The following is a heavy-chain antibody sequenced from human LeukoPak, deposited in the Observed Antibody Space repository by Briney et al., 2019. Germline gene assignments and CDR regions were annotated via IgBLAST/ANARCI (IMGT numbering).Heavy chain of an antibody. Sequence: SETLSLTCAVSGYSISSGYYWGWIRQPPGKGLEWIGSIYHSGSTYYNPSLKSRVTISVDTSKNQFSLKLSSVTAADTAVYNCARLYDFWSGFDYWGQGTLVTVSS. CDR1: GYSISSGYY. D-gene: IGHD3-3*01. CDR2: IYHSGST. V-gene: IGHV4-38-2*01. J-gene: IGHJ4*02. CDR3: ARLYDFWSGFDY.